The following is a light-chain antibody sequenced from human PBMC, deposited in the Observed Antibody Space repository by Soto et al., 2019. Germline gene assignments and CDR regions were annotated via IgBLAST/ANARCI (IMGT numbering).Light chain of an antibody. Sequence: QSVLTQPASASGSPGQSVTISCIGTSSDVGGYNYVSWYQQHPGKAPKLMIYDVSKRPSGVPDRFSGSKSGNTASLTVSGLQAEDEADYYCSSYAASNNLGVFGGGTKLTVL. CDR3: SSYAASNNLGV. J-gene: IGLJ2*01. CDR2: DVS. CDR1: SSDVGGYNY. V-gene: IGLV2-8*01.